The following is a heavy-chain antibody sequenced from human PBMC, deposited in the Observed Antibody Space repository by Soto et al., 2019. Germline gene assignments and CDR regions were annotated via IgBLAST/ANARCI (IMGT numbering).Heavy chain of an antibody. CDR1: GFTFSSYG. J-gene: IGHJ4*02. D-gene: IGHD3-3*01. CDR3: AKEGDFWSGYPGFVFFDY. CDR2: ISYDGSNK. Sequence: QVQLVESGGGVVQPGRSLRLSCAASGFTFSSYGMHWVRQAPGKGLEWVAVISYDGSNKYYADSVKGRFTISRDNSKNTLYLQMNSLRAEDTAVYYCAKEGDFWSGYPGFVFFDYWGQGTLVTVSS. V-gene: IGHV3-30*18.